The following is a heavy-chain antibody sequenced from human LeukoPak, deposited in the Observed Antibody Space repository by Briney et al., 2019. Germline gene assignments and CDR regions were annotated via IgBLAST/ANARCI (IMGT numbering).Heavy chain of an antibody. CDR1: GFTFCSYG. J-gene: IGHJ4*02. Sequence: GGSLRLSCAASGFTFCSYGMHWVRQAPGKGLEWVSVIWSDASNQNYADSVKGRFTISRDNSKNTLFLQMNSLTADDTAVYYCARDRASNSYFDYWGQGTLVTVSS. D-gene: IGHD2-2*01. V-gene: IGHV3-33*01. CDR3: ARDRASNSYFDY. CDR2: IWSDASNQ.